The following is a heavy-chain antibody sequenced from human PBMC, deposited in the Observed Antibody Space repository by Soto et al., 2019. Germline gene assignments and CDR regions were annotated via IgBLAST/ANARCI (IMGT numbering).Heavy chain of an antibody. V-gene: IGHV3-23*01. CDR1: GFTFSNYA. CDR3: AKDLNGSGSFPSYYHYGMDV. CDR2: ISGSGRNT. D-gene: IGHD3-10*01. J-gene: IGHJ6*02. Sequence: EVQMLESGGGLVHPGGSLRLSCAASGFTFSNYAMNWVRQAPGKGLEWVSSISGSGRNTYYADSVKGRLTISRDSSTITLYLQMNSLRVEDTGVYYCAKDLNGSGSFPSYYHYGMDVWGQGTTVTVSS.